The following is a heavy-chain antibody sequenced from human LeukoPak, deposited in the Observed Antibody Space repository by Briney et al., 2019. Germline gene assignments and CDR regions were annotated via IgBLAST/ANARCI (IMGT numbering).Heavy chain of an antibody. Sequence: GGSVRLSCAASGFTFSSYSMNWVRQAPGKGLEWVSYISSSSSTIYYADSVKGRFTISRDNAKNSLYLQMNSLRAEDTAVYYCARGAYYGTLSHFDYWGQGTLVTVSS. V-gene: IGHV3-48*01. CDR3: ARGAYYGTLSHFDY. CDR1: GFTFSSYS. J-gene: IGHJ4*02. CDR2: ISSSSSTI. D-gene: IGHD3-10*01.